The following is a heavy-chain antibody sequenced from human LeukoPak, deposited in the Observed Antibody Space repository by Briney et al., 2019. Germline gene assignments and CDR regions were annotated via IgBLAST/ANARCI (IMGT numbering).Heavy chain of an antibody. V-gene: IGHV3-23*01. J-gene: IGHJ3*02. CDR3: ARGGPPGSDGYYSSSAFDI. D-gene: IGHD3-22*01. CDR2: LSGSGGST. CDR1: GITLSNYG. Sequence: PGGSLRLSCVVSGITLSNYGMSWVRQAPGKGLEWVAGLSGSGGSTHYADSVKGRFTISRDNPRNTLYLQMNSLRAEDTAVYYCARGGPPGSDGYYSSSAFDIWGQGTMVTVSS.